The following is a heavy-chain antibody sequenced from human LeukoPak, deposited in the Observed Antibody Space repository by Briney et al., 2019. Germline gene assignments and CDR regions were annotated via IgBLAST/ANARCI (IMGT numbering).Heavy chain of an antibody. J-gene: IGHJ4*02. CDR2: TTHGGST. CDR3: APIYGDFSDFDY. Sequence: PSETLSLTCGVYGASSSNYYWNWIRQPPGKGLEWIGETTHGGSTNYSPSLRGRATISGDTSKSQFSLKLYSVTAADTAVYYCAPIYGDFSDFDYWGLGTPVSASS. V-gene: IGHV4-34*01. CDR1: GASSSNYY. D-gene: IGHD2-21*02.